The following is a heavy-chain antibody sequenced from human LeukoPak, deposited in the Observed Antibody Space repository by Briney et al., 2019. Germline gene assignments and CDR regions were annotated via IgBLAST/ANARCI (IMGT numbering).Heavy chain of an antibody. D-gene: IGHD5-12*01. CDR3: ARATATPWLRDAYFDY. CDR1: GGSISSYY. Sequence: SETLSLTCTVSGGSISSYYWSWIRQPPGKGLEWIGYIYYSGSTNYNPSLKSRVTISVDTSKNQFSLKLSSVTAADTAVYYCARATATPWLRDAYFDYWGQGTLVTVSS. CDR2: IYYSGST. V-gene: IGHV4-59*01. J-gene: IGHJ4*02.